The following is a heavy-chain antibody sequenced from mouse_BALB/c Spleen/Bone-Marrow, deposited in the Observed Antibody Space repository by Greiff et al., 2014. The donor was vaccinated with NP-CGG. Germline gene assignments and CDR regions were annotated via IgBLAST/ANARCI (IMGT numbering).Heavy chain of an antibody. CDR2: INPYNDGT. CDR1: GYTFTSYV. CDR3: ARGGYGNVYYAMDY. Sequence: VQLQQSGPELVKPGASVRMSCKASGYTFTSYVMHWVKQKPGQGLEWIGYINPYNDGTKYNEKFKGKATLTSDKSSSTAYMELSSLTSEDSAVYYCARGGYGNVYYAMDYWGQGTSVTVSS. D-gene: IGHD2-10*02. V-gene: IGHV1-14*01. J-gene: IGHJ4*01.